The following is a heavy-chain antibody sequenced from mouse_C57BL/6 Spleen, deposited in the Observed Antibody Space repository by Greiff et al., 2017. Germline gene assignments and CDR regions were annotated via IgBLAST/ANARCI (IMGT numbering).Heavy chain of an antibody. J-gene: IGHJ4*01. Sequence: VQLQQPGAELVMPGASVKLSCKASGYTFTSYWMHWVKQRPGQGLEWIGEIDPSDSYTNYNQKFKGKSTLTVDKSSSTAYMQLSSLTSEDSAVYYCARSGGNYVRYYAMDYWGQGTSVTVSS. D-gene: IGHD2-1*01. CDR3: ARSGGNYVRYYAMDY. V-gene: IGHV1-69*01. CDR2: IDPSDSYT. CDR1: GYTFTSYW.